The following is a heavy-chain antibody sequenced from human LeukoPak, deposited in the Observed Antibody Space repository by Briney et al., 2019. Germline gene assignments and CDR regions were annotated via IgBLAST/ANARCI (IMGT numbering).Heavy chain of an antibody. D-gene: IGHD6-13*01. Sequence: SETLSLTCTVSGGSISSYYWSWIRQPPGKGLEWIGYIYYSGSTNYNPSLKSRVTISVDTSKNQFSLKLSSVTAADTAVYYCATATDAYSRRWYFDLWGRGTLVTVSS. CDR1: GGSISSYY. V-gene: IGHV4-59*01. CDR3: ATATDAYSRRWYFDL. J-gene: IGHJ2*01. CDR2: IYYSGST.